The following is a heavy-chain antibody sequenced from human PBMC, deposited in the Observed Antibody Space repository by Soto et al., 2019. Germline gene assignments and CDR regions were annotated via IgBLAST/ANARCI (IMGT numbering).Heavy chain of an antibody. Sequence: QVQLVESGGGVVQPGRSLRLSFAASGFTFSSYGMHWVRQAPGKGLEWVAVISYDGRNKYYADSVKGRFTISRDNSKNTLYLQMNSLRAEDTAVYYCAKDRPSGSRTYYYGMDVWGQGTTVTVSS. V-gene: IGHV3-30*18. CDR2: ISYDGRNK. CDR3: AKDRPSGSRTYYYGMDV. D-gene: IGHD1-26*01. CDR1: GFTFSSYG. J-gene: IGHJ6*02.